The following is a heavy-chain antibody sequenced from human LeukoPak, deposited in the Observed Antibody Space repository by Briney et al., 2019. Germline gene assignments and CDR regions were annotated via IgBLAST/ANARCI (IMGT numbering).Heavy chain of an antibody. CDR2: IYSSGST. Sequence: SETLSLTCTVSGGSISGYYWSWIRQPAGKGLEWIGRIYSSGSTNDNPSLRSRVTMSVDTSKIQFSLRLSSVTAADTAVYYCARDPLDIVVVVAGAWFDPWGQGTLVTVSS. J-gene: IGHJ5*02. V-gene: IGHV4-4*07. CDR3: ARDPLDIVVVVAGAWFDP. CDR1: GGSISGYY. D-gene: IGHD2-15*01.